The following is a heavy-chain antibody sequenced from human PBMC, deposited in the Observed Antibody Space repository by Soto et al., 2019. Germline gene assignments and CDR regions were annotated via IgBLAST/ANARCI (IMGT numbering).Heavy chain of an antibody. CDR3: AREPSNSYCSGCSCLYPCIAFDI. J-gene: IGHJ3*02. Sequence: SAAQSLTWAVDGGSFSGYYWRWIREPPGKGVEWIGESNHSGSTNYNPSLKSRVTISVDTSKIQFSLKLSSVTAALTAVYYCAREPSNSYCSGCSCLYPCIAFDIWGQGTMVTVSS. D-gene: IGHD2-15*01. CDR1: GGSFSGYY. V-gene: IGHV4-34*01. CDR2: SNHSGST.